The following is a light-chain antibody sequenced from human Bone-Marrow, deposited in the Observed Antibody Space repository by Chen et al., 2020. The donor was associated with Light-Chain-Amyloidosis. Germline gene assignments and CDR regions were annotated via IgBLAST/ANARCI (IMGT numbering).Light chain of an antibody. CDR1: DLPTKY. CDR2: RDT. Sequence: SYELTQPPSVSVSPGQTARITCSGDDLPTKYAYWYQQKPGQAPVLVIHRDTERPSGISERFAGCSSGTTATLNISGDQAEDEADYHCQSADSSGTYEVIFGGGTKLTVL. V-gene: IGLV3-25*03. J-gene: IGLJ2*01. CDR3: QSADSSGTYEVI.